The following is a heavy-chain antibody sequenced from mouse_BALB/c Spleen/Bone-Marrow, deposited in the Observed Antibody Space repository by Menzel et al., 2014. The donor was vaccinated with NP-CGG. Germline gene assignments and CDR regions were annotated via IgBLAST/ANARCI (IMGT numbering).Heavy chain of an antibody. J-gene: IGHJ3*01. CDR3: ARLSYYGRFAY. V-gene: IGHV4-1*02. CDR1: GFDFSRYW. CDR2: INPDSSTI. D-gene: IGHD1-1*01. Sequence: EVQLVESGGGLVQPGGSLKLSCAASGFDFSRYWMSWVRQAPGKGLEWIGGINPDSSTINYTPSLKDKFIISRDNAKNTLYLQMSKVRSEDTALYYCARLSYYGRFAYWGQGTLVTVSA.